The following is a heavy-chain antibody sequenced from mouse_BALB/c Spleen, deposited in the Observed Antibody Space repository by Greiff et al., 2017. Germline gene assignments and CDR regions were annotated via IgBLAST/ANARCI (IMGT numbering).Heavy chain of an antibody. V-gene: IGHV1S81*02. J-gene: IGHJ3*01. D-gene: IGHD2-3*01. CDR1: GYTFTSYW. CDR2: INPSNGRT. CDR3: ARSDGYFAY. Sequence: QVQLKQPGAELVKPGASVKLSCKASGYTFTSYWMHWVKQRPGQGLEWIGEINPSNGRTNYNEKFKSKATLTVDKSSSTAYMQLSSLTSEDSAVYYCARSDGYFAYWGQGTLVTVSA.